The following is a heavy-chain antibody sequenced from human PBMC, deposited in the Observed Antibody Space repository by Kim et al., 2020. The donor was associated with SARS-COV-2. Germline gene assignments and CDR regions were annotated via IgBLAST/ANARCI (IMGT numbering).Heavy chain of an antibody. V-gene: IGHV1-69*13. Sequence: SVKVSCKASGGTFSSYAISWVRQAPGQGLEWMGGIIPIFGTANYAQKFQGRVTITADESTSTAYMELSSLRSEDTAVYYCASSVAATRGYYYYYGMDVWGQGTTVTVSS. CDR3: ASSVAATRGYYYYYGMDV. J-gene: IGHJ6*02. CDR2: IIPIFGTA. CDR1: GGTFSSYA. D-gene: IGHD2-15*01.